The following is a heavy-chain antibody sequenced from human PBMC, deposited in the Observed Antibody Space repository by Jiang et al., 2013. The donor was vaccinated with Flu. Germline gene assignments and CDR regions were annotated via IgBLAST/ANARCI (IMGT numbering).Heavy chain of an antibody. D-gene: IGHD3-22*01. V-gene: IGHV4-31*03. Sequence: PGLVKPSQTLSLTCTVSGGSISSGGYYWSWIRQHPGKGLEWIGYMYNSGSTFYNPSLKSRVTISGDTSKNQFSLRLSSVTAADTAVYYCARGGDYYDRSGETLFDYWGQGTLVTASS. J-gene: IGHJ4*02. CDR1: GGSISSGGYY. CDR3: ARGGDYYDRSGETLFDY. CDR2: MYNSGST.